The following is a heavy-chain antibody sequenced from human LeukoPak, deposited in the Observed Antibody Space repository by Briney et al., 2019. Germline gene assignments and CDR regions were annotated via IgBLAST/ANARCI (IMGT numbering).Heavy chain of an antibody. CDR1: GGSISSYY. Sequence: SETLSLTCTVSGGSISSYYWSWIRQPPGKGLEWIGYIYYSWSTNYNPSLKSRVTISVDTSKNQFSLKLSSVTAADTAVYYCARENSPEGSLYWYFDLWGRGTLVTVSS. V-gene: IGHV4-59*01. J-gene: IGHJ2*01. CDR2: IYYSWST. D-gene: IGHD2-21*01. CDR3: ARENSPEGSLYWYFDL.